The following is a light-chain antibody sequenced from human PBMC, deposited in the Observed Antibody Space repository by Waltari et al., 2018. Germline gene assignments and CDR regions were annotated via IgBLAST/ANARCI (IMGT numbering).Light chain of an antibody. CDR1: SSNIGAGHD. J-gene: IGLJ2*01. CDR2: GNT. CDR3: QSYDSSPSGVV. V-gene: IGLV1-40*01. Sequence: QSVLTQPPSLSGAPGQRVTISCTGSSSNIGAGHDVHWYQQLPGAAPKLLLYGNTYRPSGVPDRFSGSKSGTSASLAITGLQAEDEADYYCQSYDSSPSGVVFGGGTKLTVL.